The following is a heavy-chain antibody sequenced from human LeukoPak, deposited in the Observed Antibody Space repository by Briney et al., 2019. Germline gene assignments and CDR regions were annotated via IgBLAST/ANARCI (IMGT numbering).Heavy chain of an antibody. CDR3: ARLRGLANWFDP. Sequence: PSETLSLTCTVSGGSISSYYWSWIRQPPGKGLEWIGSIYYSGSTYYNPSLKSRVTISVDTSKNQFSLKLSSVTAADTAVYYCARLRGLANWFDPWGQGTLVTVSS. CDR1: GGSISSYY. CDR2: IYYSGST. V-gene: IGHV4-59*05. J-gene: IGHJ5*02. D-gene: IGHD3/OR15-3a*01.